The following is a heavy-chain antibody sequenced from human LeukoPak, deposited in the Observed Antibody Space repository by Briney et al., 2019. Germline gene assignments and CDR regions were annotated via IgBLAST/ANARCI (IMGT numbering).Heavy chain of an antibody. D-gene: IGHD2-21*01. CDR1: GGSFSGYY. Sequence: ASETLSLTCAVYGGSFSGYYWSWIRQPPGKGLEWIGEINHSGSTNYNPSLKSRVTISVDTSKNQFSLKLTSVTAADTAFYYCASFPGVVVANRGAYWGQGTLVTVSS. CDR3: ASFPGVVVANRGAY. CDR2: INHSGST. V-gene: IGHV4-34*01. J-gene: IGHJ4*02.